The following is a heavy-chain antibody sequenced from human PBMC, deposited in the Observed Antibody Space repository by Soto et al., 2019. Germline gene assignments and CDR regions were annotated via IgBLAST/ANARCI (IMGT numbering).Heavy chain of an antibody. V-gene: IGHV1-18*01. CDR1: GFTFTNYG. Sequence: QVQLVQSGGEVKKPGTSVKDSCKASGFTFTNYGISWVRQAPGQALEWMGWIHAYKGDTDYAQKFQGRVTMTTDTSTSTAYMELRSLTSDDTAVYYCARDRSTNDYWGQGTLVTVSS. CDR2: IHAYKGDT. J-gene: IGHJ4*02. CDR3: ARDRSTNDY.